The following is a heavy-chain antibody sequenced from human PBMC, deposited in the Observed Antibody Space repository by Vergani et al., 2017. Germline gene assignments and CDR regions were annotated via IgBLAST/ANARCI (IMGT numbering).Heavy chain of an antibody. CDR2: VDPEDGET. J-gene: IGHJ6*02. V-gene: IGHV1-69-2*01. CDR3: ATPQTVTTGGMEV. Sequence: EVQLVQAGAEVKKPGATMQISCKVSGYTFPDHYMHWVKQAPGKGLEWMGLVDPEDGETIYAEKFKGRVTIAAETSTDTAHLELSSLRSEDTAVYYCATPQTVTTGGMEVWGQGTTVIVSS. D-gene: IGHD4-17*01. CDR1: GYTFPDHY.